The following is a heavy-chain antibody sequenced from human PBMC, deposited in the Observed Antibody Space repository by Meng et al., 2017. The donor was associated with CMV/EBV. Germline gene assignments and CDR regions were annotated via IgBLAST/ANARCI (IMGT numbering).Heavy chain of an antibody. J-gene: IGHJ3*02. Sequence: GESLKISCKASGYTFTSYGISWVRQAPGQGLEWMGWISAYNGNTNYAQKLQGRVTMTTDTSTSTAYMELRSLRSDDTAVYYCARDSAEKGVSDAFDIWGQGTMVTVSS. V-gene: IGHV1-18*01. CDR3: ARDSAEKGVSDAFDI. CDR1: GYTFTSYG. CDR2: ISAYNGNT.